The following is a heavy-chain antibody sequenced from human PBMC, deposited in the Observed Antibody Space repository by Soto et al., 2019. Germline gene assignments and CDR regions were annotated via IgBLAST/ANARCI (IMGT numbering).Heavy chain of an antibody. D-gene: IGHD6-19*01. CDR1: GYTFTGYY. Sequence: GASVKVPCKASGYTFTGYYMHWVRQAPGQGLEWMGWINPNSGGTNYAQKFQGRVTMTRDTSISTAYMELSRLRSDDTAVYYCARDEAVAGSYYYYYGMDVWGQGTTVTVSS. V-gene: IGHV1-2*02. J-gene: IGHJ6*02. CDR2: INPNSGGT. CDR3: ARDEAVAGSYYYYYGMDV.